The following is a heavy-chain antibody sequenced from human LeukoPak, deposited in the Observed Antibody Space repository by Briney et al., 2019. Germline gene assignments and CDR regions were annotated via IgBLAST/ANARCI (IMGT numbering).Heavy chain of an antibody. CDR1: GFTFSSYA. CDR3: AKEVVVAAKVPNWFDP. D-gene: IGHD2-15*01. CDR2: ISGSGGST. J-gene: IGHJ5*02. Sequence: GGSLRLSCAASGFTFSSYAMSWVRQAPGKGLEWVSAISGSGGSTYYADSVKGRFTISRDNSKDTLYLQINSLRAEDTAVYYCAKEVVVAAKVPNWFDPWGQGTLVTVSS. V-gene: IGHV3-23*01.